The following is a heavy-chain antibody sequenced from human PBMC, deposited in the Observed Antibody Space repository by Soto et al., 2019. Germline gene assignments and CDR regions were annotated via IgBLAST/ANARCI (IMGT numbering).Heavy chain of an antibody. V-gene: IGHV5-10-1*01. CDR2: IDPSDSYT. Sequence: GKSLKISCRGSGYSFTSYWISWVRQMPVKGLEWMGRIDPSDSYTNYSPSFQGHVTISADKSISTAYLQWSSLKASDTAMYYCARPMIAAAPRRYYYYGMDVWGKETLVTLSS. J-gene: IGHJ6*04. CDR3: ARPMIAAAPRRYYYYGMDV. D-gene: IGHD6-13*01. CDR1: GYSFTSYW.